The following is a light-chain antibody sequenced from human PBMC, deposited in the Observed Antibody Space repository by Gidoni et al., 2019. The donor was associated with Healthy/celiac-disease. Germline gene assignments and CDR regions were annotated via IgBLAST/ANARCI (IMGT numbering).Light chain of an antibody. V-gene: IGLV1-47*01. CDR3: ATWDDSLSGVV. Sequence: QSVLTQPPSASGTPGQRVTISCSGSSSNIGSNYVYWYQQFPGTAPKLLTYRDNQRPSGVPDRFSGSKSGTSASLAISGLRSEDESDFHCATWDDSLSGVVFGGGTKLTVL. CDR2: RDN. J-gene: IGLJ2*01. CDR1: SSNIGSNY.